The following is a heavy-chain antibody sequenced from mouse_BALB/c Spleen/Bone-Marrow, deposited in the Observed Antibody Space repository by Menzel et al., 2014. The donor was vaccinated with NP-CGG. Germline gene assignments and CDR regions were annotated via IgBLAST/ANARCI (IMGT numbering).Heavy chain of an antibody. CDR1: GFTFSSFG. CDR2: ISSGSRTI. D-gene: IGHD4-1*01. CDR3: TRGGNWEDFDY. J-gene: IGHJ2*01. V-gene: IGHV5-17*02. Sequence: QVVESGGGLVQPGGSRKLSCAASGFTFSSFGMHWVRQAPEKGLEWVAYISSGSRTIYYADTVKGRFTISRDNPKNTLFLQMTGLRSEDTAMYYCTRGGNWEDFDYWGQGTTLTVSS.